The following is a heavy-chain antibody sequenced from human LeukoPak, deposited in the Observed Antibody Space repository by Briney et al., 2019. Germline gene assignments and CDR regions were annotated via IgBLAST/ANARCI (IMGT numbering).Heavy chain of an antibody. V-gene: IGHV3-74*01. Sequence: GGSLRLSCTASGFSFRGHWMHWARQLPGERLVWVSRISPTGSTTRYADSLKGRFTVSRNNTKNTLYLQVNNLRAEDTAVYYCARGPNSNWSGLDFWGQGTLLTVSS. CDR2: ISPTGSTT. CDR3: ARGPNSNWSGLDF. D-gene: IGHD6-6*01. CDR1: GFSFRGHW. J-gene: IGHJ4*02.